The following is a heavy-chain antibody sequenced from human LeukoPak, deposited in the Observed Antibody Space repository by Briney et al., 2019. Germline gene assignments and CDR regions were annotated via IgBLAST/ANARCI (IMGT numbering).Heavy chain of an antibody. CDR2: IYYSGST. V-gene: IGHV4-31*03. CDR3: ARGSSSSSLDY. Sequence: SETLSLACTVSGGSISSGGYYWSWIRQHPGKGLEWIWYIYYSGSTYYNPSLKSRVTISVDTSKNQFSLKLSSVTAADTAVYYCARGSSSSSLDYWGQGTLVTVSS. D-gene: IGHD2-2*01. CDR1: GGSISSGGYY. J-gene: IGHJ4*02.